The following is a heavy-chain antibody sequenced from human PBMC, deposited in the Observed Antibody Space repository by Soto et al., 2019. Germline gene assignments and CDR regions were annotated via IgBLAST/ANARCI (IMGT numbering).Heavy chain of an antibody. V-gene: IGHV4-59*01. D-gene: IGHD5-18*01. CDR1: GGSISSYY. Sequence: PSETLSLTCTVSGGSISSYYWSWIRQPPGKGLEWIGYIYYSGSTNYNPSLKSRVTISVDTSKNQFSLKLSSVTAADTAVYYCARGSNTAIELFDYWGQGTLVTVSS. CDR2: IYYSGST. J-gene: IGHJ4*02. CDR3: ARGSNTAIELFDY.